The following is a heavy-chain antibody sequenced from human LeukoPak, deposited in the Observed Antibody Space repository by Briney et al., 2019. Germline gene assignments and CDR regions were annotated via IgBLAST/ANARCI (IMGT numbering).Heavy chain of an antibody. J-gene: IGHJ4*02. CDR3: AKSYSSSWYDY. CDR2: ISYDGSNK. CDR1: GFTFSSYG. Sequence: GGSLRLPCAASGFTFSSYGMHWVRQAPGKGLEWVAVISYDGSNKYYADSVKGRFTISRDNSKNTLYLQMNSLRAEDTAVYYCAKSYSSSWYDYWGQGTLVTVSS. V-gene: IGHV3-30*18. D-gene: IGHD6-13*01.